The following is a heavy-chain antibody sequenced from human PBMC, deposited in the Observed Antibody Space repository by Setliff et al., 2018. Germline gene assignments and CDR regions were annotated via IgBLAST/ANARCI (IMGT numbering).Heavy chain of an antibody. CDR3: ARDKGVISLDY. Sequence: GGSLRLSCAASGFSAASGFTFSSSGMHWVRQAPGKGLEWVTFIRNDGSSQYYADSVKGRFTVSRDNSRNTLYLDMNSLRGEDTAVYYCARDKGVISLDYWGQGTLVTVS. CDR1: GFTFSSSG. D-gene: IGHD3-16*02. CDR2: IRNDGSSQ. V-gene: IGHV3-30*02. J-gene: IGHJ4*02.